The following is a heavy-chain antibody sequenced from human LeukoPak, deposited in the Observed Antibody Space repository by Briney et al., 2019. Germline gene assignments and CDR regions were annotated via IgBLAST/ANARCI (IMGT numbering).Heavy chain of an antibody. CDR3: ARNSGDY. CDR2: IYTSGNT. V-gene: IGHV4-4*07. D-gene: IGHD4-23*01. Sequence: SETLSLTCSVSGGSISDFYWSWIRQPAGKGLEWIGRIYTSGNTNYNPSLKSRVTMSLDASKNQFSLELSSVTAADTAVYYCARNSGDYWGLGTLVTVSS. CDR1: GGSISDFY. J-gene: IGHJ4*02.